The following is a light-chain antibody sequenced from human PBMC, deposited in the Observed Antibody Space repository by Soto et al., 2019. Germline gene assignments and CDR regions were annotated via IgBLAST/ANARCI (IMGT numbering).Light chain of an antibody. J-gene: IGLJ1*01. CDR2: GVT. CDR3: SSYASSSTLL. CDR1: SSDIGYYNY. Sequence: QSVLTQPASVSESPGQAITISCTGTSSDIGYYNYVSWYQHHPGKAPELIIYGVTNRPSGVSYRFSASKSGSTASLTISGLQAEDVADYYCSSYASSSTLLFGTGTKVTVL. V-gene: IGLV2-14*03.